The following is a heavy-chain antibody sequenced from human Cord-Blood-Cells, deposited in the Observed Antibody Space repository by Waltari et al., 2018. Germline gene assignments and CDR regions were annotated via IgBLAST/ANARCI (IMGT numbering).Heavy chain of an antibody. CDR3: ATYSASRGFNY. CDR1: GSNFSTSG. CDR2: IRSDGSNI. Sequence: QVQLVESGGGGGQPGRSRRRSVAELGSNFSTSGSHVGRQAPGKGLEWVAYIRSDGSNINYADSVKGRFTISRDNSKNTLYLQMNSLRAEDTAVYYCATYSASRGFNYWGQGTLVTVSS. J-gene: IGHJ4*02. D-gene: IGHD6-13*01. V-gene: IGHV3-30*02.